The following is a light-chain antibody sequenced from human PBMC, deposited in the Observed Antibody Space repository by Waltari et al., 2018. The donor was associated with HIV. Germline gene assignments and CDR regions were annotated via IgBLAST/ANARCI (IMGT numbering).Light chain of an antibody. Sequence: AILLTQSPSSLSASVGDRITITCRASQGVSSALAWYQQKSRKPPKLLIYNVSSLKRGVPSRFSGSGSGTDFTLTITSLQPEDFVTYYCQQFNSYPLTFGGGTRVEIK. V-gene: IGKV1-13*02. CDR3: QQFNSYPLT. CDR2: NVS. J-gene: IGKJ4*01. CDR1: QGVSSA.